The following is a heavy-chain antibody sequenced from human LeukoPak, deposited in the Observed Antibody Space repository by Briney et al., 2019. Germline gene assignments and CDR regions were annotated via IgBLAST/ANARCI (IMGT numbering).Heavy chain of an antibody. V-gene: IGHV1-8*01. D-gene: IGHD3-16*01. CDR1: GYTFTSHD. Sequence: ASVTVSCKASGYTFTSHDIIWVRQAPGQGLEWVGWMNPNSGYTGHAQKFQGRVTLTKDTSVSTAYMELSSLRSEDTAVYYCASNSGGLGYWGQGTLVTVSS. J-gene: IGHJ4*02. CDR3: ASNSGGLGY. CDR2: MNPNSGYT.